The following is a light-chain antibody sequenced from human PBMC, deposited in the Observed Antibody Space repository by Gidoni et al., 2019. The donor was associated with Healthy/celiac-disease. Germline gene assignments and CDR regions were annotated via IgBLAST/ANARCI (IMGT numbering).Light chain of an antibody. V-gene: IGKV1-39*01. CDR2: AAT. J-gene: IGKJ2*01. CDR1: QSINNH. Sequence: QMPKSPSSLSASVGDRVTITCPASQSINNHLNWYQQKPGKSPKLLIYAATSLQSGVPSRFSGSGSGTDFTLTISSLQPEDFATYYCQQSYSTPVTFGQGTKLEIK. CDR3: QQSYSTPVT.